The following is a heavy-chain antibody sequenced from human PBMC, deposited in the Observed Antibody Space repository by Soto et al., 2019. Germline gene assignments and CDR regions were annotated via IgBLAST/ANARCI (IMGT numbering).Heavy chain of an antibody. V-gene: IGHV4-61*01. D-gene: IGHD3-16*01. J-gene: IGHJ4*02. CDR3: ARDSSRLGYFDY. CDR1: GGSVSSGSYY. CDR2: IYYSGST. Sequence: QVQLQESGPGLVNPSETLSLTCTVSGGSVSSGSYYWSWIRQPPGKGLEWIGHIYYSGSTDYNPSLKSRVTMSLDTSKSQFSLKLSSVTAADTAVYYCARDSSRLGYFDYWGQGTLVTVSS.